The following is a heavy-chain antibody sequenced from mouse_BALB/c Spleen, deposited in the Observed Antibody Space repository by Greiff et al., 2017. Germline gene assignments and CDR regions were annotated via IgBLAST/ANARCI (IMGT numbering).Heavy chain of an antibody. J-gene: IGHJ4*01. CDR2: ISSGGST. CDR1: GFTFSSYA. CDR3: ARGGASYDGYYYAMDY. V-gene: IGHV5-6-5*01. D-gene: IGHD2-12*01. Sequence: EVMLVESGGGLVKPGGSLKLSCAASGFTFSSYAMSWVRQTPEKRLEWVASISSGGSTYYPDSVKGRFTISRDNARNILYLQMSSLRSEDTAMYYCARGGASYDGYYYAMDYWGQGTSVTVSS.